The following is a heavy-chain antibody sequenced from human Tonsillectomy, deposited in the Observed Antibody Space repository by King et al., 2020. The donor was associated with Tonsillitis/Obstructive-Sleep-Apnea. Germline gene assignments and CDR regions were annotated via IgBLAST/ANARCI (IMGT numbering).Heavy chain of an antibody. CDR2: MYYSGTT. D-gene: IGHD3-22*01. Sequence: PMQESGPGLVKPSETLSLTCSVSGGSVSSSSYYWGWIRQPPGKGLEWIGGMYYSGTTSYNPSLKSRVTISVDTSKNQFSLKLSSVTAADTAVYYCARHLYYYDISGYFPDYWGQGTLVTVSS. J-gene: IGHJ4*02. CDR3: ARHLYYYDISGYFPDY. CDR1: GGSVSSSSYY. V-gene: IGHV4-39*01.